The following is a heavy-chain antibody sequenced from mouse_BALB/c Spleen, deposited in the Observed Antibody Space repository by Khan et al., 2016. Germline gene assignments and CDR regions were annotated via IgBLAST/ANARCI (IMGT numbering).Heavy chain of an antibody. CDR1: GFSLTGYG. CDR3: SSDYDGSAY. Sequence: QVQLKESGPGLVAPSQSLSITCTVSGFSLTGYGVNWVRQPPGKGLEWLGKIWGDGRTDYNSVLKSRVSIIKDNSKSQVFLKMNSLQTDDTANYYCSSDYDGSAYWGQWTLVIVSA. V-gene: IGHV2-6-7*01. J-gene: IGHJ3*01. CDR2: IWGDGRT. D-gene: IGHD2-12*01.